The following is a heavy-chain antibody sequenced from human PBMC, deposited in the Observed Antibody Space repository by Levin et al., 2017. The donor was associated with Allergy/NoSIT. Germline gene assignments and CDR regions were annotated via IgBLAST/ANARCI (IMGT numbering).Heavy chain of an antibody. CDR3: TSGDIYGYYY. Sequence: LSLPCAASGLTFRHYWMHWVRQAPGKGLVWVSRINSDGSSRDYADSVKGRFTISRDNAKNTLYLQMNSLRAEDTAVYYCTSGDIYGYYYWGQGTLVTVSS. D-gene: IGHD5-18*01. V-gene: IGHV3-74*01. CDR1: GLTFRHYW. J-gene: IGHJ4*02. CDR2: INSDGSSR.